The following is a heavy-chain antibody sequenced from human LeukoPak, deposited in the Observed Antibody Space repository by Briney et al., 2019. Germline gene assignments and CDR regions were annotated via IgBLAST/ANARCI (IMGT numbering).Heavy chain of an antibody. CDR2: IIPIFGTA. CDR1: GGTFSSYA. J-gene: IGHJ3*02. CDR3: ASPGIAAPTGTFDI. V-gene: IGHV1-69*13. Sequence: ASVKVSCKASGGTFSSYAISWVRQAPGQGLEWMGGIIPIFGTANYAQKFQGRVTITADESTSTAYMELSSLRSEDAAVYYCASPGIAAPTGTFDIWGQGAMVTVSS. D-gene: IGHD6-13*01.